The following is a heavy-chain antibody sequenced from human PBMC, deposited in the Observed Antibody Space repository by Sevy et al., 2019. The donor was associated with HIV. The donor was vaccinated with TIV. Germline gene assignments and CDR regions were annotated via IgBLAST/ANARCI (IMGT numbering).Heavy chain of an antibody. CDR3: ARLNGWTYFDY. CDR2: IYSGGST. J-gene: IGHJ4*02. CDR1: GFTVSSNY. D-gene: IGHD6-19*01. V-gene: IGHV3-53*01. Sequence: SGCLRLSCAASGFTVSSNYMSWVRQAPGKGLEWVSVIYSGGSTYYADSVKGRFTISRDNSKNTLYLQMNSLRAEDTAVNYCARLNGWTYFDYWGQGTLVTVSS.